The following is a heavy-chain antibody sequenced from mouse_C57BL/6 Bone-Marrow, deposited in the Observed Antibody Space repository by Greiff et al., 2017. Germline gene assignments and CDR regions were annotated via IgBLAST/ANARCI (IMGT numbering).Heavy chain of an antibody. V-gene: IGHV1-26*01. J-gene: IGHJ4*01. Sequence: EVQLQQSGPVLVKPGASVKMSCKASGYTFTDYYMNWVKQSHGKSLEWIGDINPNNGGTSYNQKFKGKATLTVDKSSSTAYMELRSLTSEDSAVYYCARSGLYAMDYWGQGTSVTVSS. D-gene: IGHD3-1*01. CDR1: GYTFTDYY. CDR3: ARSGLYAMDY. CDR2: INPNNGGT.